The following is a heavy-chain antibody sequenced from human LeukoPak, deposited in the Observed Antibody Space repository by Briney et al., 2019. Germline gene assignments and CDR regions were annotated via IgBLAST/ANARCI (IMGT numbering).Heavy chain of an antibody. CDR1: GSSVSSNY. CDR3: ARASLYGSGSYYSDY. V-gene: IGHV3-66*01. CDR2: IYSDGRT. D-gene: IGHD3-10*01. Sequence: GGSLRLSCAGTGSSVSSNYFNWVRQAPGKGLEWVSVIYSDGRTFYADSVKARFTISRDDSKNTLYLQMNSLRAEDTAVYYCARASLYGSGSYYSDYWGQGTLVTVSS. J-gene: IGHJ4*02.